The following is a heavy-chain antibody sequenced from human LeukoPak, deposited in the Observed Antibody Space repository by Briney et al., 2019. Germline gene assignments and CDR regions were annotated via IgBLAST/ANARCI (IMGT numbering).Heavy chain of an antibody. CDR2: ISWNSGSI. D-gene: IGHD6-19*01. Sequence: GGSLRLSCAASGFTFDDYAMHWVRQAPGKGLEWVSGISWNSGSIGYADSVKGRFTISRDNAKNSLYLQMNSLRAEDTALYYCAKDSAVAGTREVGDWGRGTLVTVSS. V-gene: IGHV3-9*01. CDR3: AKDSAVAGTREVGD. J-gene: IGHJ4*02. CDR1: GFTFDDYA.